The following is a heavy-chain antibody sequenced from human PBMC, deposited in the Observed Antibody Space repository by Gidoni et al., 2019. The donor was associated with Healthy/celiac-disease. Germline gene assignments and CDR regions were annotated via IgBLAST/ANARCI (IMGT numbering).Heavy chain of an antibody. CDR3: ARGPFVVVPAADLPLPYYFDY. Sequence: QVQLQQWGAGLLKPSETLSLTCAVYGGSFSAYYWSWIRQPPGKGLEWIGEINHSGSTNYNPSLKSRVTISVDTSKKQCSLKLSSVTAADTAVYYCARGPFVVVPAADLPLPYYFDYWGQGTLVTVSS. CDR1: GGSFSAYY. CDR2: INHSGST. V-gene: IGHV4-34*01. J-gene: IGHJ4*02. D-gene: IGHD2-2*01.